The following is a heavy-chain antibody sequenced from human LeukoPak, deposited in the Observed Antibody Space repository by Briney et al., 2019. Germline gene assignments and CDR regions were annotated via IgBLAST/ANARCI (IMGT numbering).Heavy chain of an antibody. J-gene: IGHJ4*02. CDR1: GYTFTNYH. Sequence: ASVTVSFTASGYTFTNYHINWVRQAPGPGLEWMGWMNPNNGDSGYAQKFQSRVTITTDTSITTSYMELRSLRSDDTAVYFCARTTSFTASGYDYWGQGTPVTVSS. CDR3: ARTTSFTASGYDY. CDR2: MNPNNGDS. D-gene: IGHD6-25*01. V-gene: IGHV1-8*03.